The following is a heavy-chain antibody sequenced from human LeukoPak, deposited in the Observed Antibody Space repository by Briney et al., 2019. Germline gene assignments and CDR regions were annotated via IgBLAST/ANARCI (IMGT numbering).Heavy chain of an antibody. CDR2: IGTIISTT. D-gene: IGHD6-13*01. CDR1: GFTFGSYE. J-gene: IGHJ4*02. V-gene: IGHV3-48*03. CDR3: ARSVYDLRGQRLVPGLDY. Sequence: GGSLRLSCAPSGFTFGSYEMNWVRQAPGKGLEWVAYIGTIISTTYYADSVKGRFTVSRDDAKSSLYLQMSSLRAEDTAIYYCARSVYDLRGQRLVPGLDYWGQGTLVTVSS.